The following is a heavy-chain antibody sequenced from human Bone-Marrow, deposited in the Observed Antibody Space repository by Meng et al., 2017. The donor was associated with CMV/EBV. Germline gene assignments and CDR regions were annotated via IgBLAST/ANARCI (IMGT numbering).Heavy chain of an antibody. Sequence: LVQSGHEVNKPGASVTVYCKASGYTFTSYVISWVRQAPGQGLEWMGWISAYNGNTNYAQKLQGRVTMTTDTSTSTAYMELRSLRSDDTDVYYCARGHGDYFDYWGQGTLVTVSS. D-gene: IGHD4-17*01. CDR3: ARGHGDYFDY. J-gene: IGHJ4*02. CDR1: GYTFTSYV. V-gene: IGHV1-18*01. CDR2: ISAYNGNT.